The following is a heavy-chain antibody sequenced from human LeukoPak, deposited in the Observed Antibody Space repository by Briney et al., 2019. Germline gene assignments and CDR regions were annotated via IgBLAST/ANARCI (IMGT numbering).Heavy chain of an antibody. CDR3: ATPTLGKSVGAFDI. V-gene: IGHV1-18*01. CDR2: ISAYNGNT. J-gene: IGHJ3*02. D-gene: IGHD3-16*01. Sequence: ASVKVSCKASGYTFTSYGISWVRQAPGQGLEWMGWISAYNGNTNYAQKLQGRVTMTTDTSTSTAYMELRSLRSDDTAVYYCATPTLGKSVGAFDIWGQGTMVTVSS. CDR1: GYTFTSYG.